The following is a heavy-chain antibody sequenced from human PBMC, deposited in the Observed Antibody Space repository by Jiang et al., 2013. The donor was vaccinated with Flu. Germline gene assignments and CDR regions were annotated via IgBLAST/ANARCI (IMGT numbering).Heavy chain of an antibody. CDR1: GFSLYTNGVG. V-gene: IGHV2-5*01. CDR2: IYWNGDE. D-gene: IGHD5-24*01. CDR3: AHVAGGDAYSYDYYNGLTS. Sequence: KPTQTLTLTCTFYGFSLYTNGVGVAWVRQTPGKALEWLALIYWNGDERYSPSLKTRLTITKDASRNQVVLKMTNVGPVDTATYFCAHVAGGDAYSYDYYNGLTSWGQGPRVTVSS. J-gene: IGHJ4*03.